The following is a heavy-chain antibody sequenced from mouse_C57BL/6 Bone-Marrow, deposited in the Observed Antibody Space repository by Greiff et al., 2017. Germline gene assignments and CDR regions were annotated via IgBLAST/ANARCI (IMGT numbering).Heavy chain of an antibody. V-gene: IGHV1-26*01. Sequence: VQLQQSGPELVKPGASVKISCKASGYTFTDYYMNWVKQSHGKSLEWIGDINPHNGGTSYNKKFKGKATLTVDKSSSTAYMELRSLTSEDSEVYYCARLVWLLQWDMDYWGQGTSVTVSS. CDR1: GYTFTDYY. J-gene: IGHJ4*01. CDR3: ARLVWLLQWDMDY. CDR2: INPHNGGT. D-gene: IGHD2-3*01.